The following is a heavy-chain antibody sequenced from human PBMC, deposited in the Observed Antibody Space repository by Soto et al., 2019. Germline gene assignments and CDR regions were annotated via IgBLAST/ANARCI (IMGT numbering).Heavy chain of an antibody. CDR3: AKDPNFTSYVPAAMGEVDY. V-gene: IGHV3-30*18. J-gene: IGHJ4*02. CDR1: GFTFSSYG. D-gene: IGHD2-2*01. CDR2: ISYDGSNK. Sequence: GESLKISCAASGFTFSSYGMHWVRQAPGKGLEWVAVISYDGSNKYYADSVKGRFTISRDNSKNTLYLQMNSLRAEDTAVYYCAKDPNFTSYVPAAMGEVDYWGQGTLVTVSS.